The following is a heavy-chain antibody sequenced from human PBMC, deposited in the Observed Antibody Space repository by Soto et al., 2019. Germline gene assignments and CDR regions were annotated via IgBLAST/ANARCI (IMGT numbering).Heavy chain of an antibody. CDR3: ASSGSSWYPKDAYYYYGMDV. CDR1: GGTFSSYA. J-gene: IGHJ6*02. D-gene: IGHD6-13*01. Sequence: SVKVSCKASGGTFSSYAISWVRQAPGQGLEWMGGIIPIFGTANYAQKFQGRVTITADESTSTAYMELSSLRSEDTAVYYCASSGSSWYPKDAYYYYGMDVWGQGTTVTVSS. CDR2: IIPIFGTA. V-gene: IGHV1-69*13.